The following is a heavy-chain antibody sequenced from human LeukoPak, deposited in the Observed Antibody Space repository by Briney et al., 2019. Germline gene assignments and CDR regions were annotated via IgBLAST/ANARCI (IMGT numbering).Heavy chain of an antibody. Sequence: SETLSLTCAAYGGSFSGYYWSWIRQPPGKGLEWIGEINHSGSTNYNPSLKSRVTISVDTSKNQFSLKLSSVTAADTAVYYCARGGIGWDSSGWYLYYFDYWGQGTLVTVSS. V-gene: IGHV4-34*01. CDR1: GGSFSGYY. CDR2: INHSGST. D-gene: IGHD6-19*01. J-gene: IGHJ4*02. CDR3: ARGGIGWDSSGWYLYYFDY.